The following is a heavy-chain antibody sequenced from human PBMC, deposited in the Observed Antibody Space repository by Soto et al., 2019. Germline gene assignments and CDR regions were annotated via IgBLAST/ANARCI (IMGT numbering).Heavy chain of an antibody. CDR1: GFTFSGYW. V-gene: IGHV3-74*01. CDR2: IKTDGTIT. CDR3: ARPRGTANSAFDH. J-gene: IGHJ3*01. D-gene: IGHD2-21*02. Sequence: EVQLVESGGGLVQPGGSLRLSCAASGFTFSGYWMHWVRQAPGQGLVGVSRIKTDGTITNYADSVKGRFTISRDNAKNTLFLQMNSLRAEDTAVYYCARPRGTANSAFDHWGQGTMVTVSS.